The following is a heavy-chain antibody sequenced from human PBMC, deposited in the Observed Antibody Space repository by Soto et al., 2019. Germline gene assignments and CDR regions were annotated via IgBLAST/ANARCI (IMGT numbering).Heavy chain of an antibody. CDR2: INSDGSST. CDR1: GFTFSSYW. Sequence: GGSLRLSCAASGFTFSSYWMHWVRQAPGKGLVWVSRINSDGSSTSYADSVKGRFTISRDNAKNTLYLQMNSLRAEDTAVYYCARGNYDSSGYYYFDYWGQGTLVTVSS. CDR3: ARGNYDSSGYYYFDY. V-gene: IGHV3-74*01. J-gene: IGHJ4*02. D-gene: IGHD3-22*01.